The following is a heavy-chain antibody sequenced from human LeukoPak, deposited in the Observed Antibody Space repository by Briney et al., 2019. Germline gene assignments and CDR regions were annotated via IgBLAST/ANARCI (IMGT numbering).Heavy chain of an antibody. V-gene: IGHV3-23*01. D-gene: IGHD3-22*01. CDR2: ISASGGST. Sequence: GGSLRLSCAASGFTFSSYAMSWVRQAPGKGLEWVSGISASGGSTYYADSVKGHFTISRDNSKNTLYLQMNSLRAEDSAVYYCASAYYHYYFDYWGQGTLVTVSS. J-gene: IGHJ4*02. CDR1: GFTFSSYA. CDR3: ASAYYHYYFDY.